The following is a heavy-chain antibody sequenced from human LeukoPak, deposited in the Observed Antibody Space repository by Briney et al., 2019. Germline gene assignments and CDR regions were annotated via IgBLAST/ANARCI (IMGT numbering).Heavy chain of an antibody. CDR3: AREVTAAAPYYFDY. CDR2: ISSSSSTI. CDR1: GFTFNAYS. D-gene: IGHD6-13*01. J-gene: IGHJ4*02. V-gene: IGHV3-48*01. Sequence: GGSLRLSCAASGFTFNAYSMNWVRQAPGKGLEWVSYISSSSSTIYYADSVKGRFTISGDNAKNSLYLQMNSLRAEDTAVYYCAREVTAAAPYYFDYWGQGTLVTVSS.